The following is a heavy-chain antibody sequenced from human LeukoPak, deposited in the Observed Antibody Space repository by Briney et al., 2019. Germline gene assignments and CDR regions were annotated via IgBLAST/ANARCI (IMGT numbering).Heavy chain of an antibody. J-gene: IGHJ4*02. CDR2: ISSSGSTI. Sequence: GGSLRLSCAVSGFTFSSYEMNWVRQAPGKGLEWVSYISSSGSTIYYADSVKGRFTISRDNAKNSPYLQMNSLGAEDTAVYYCTRARTSWAPGDYWGQGTLVTVSS. V-gene: IGHV3-48*03. CDR3: TRARTSWAPGDY. CDR1: GFTFSSYE. D-gene: IGHD6-13*01.